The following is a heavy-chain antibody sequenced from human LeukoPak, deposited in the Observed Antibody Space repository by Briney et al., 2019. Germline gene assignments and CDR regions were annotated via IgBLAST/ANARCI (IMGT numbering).Heavy chain of an antibody. Sequence: PSETLSLTCAVSGVSISSSNWWSWVRQPPGKGLEWIGEIYHSGSTNYNPSLKSRVTISVDKSKNQFSLKLSSVTAADTAVYYCASLWCSGGSCYSGLDFDYWGQGTLVTVSS. CDR2: IYHSGST. J-gene: IGHJ4*02. CDR1: GVSISSSNW. D-gene: IGHD2-15*01. CDR3: ASLWCSGGSCYSGLDFDY. V-gene: IGHV4-4*02.